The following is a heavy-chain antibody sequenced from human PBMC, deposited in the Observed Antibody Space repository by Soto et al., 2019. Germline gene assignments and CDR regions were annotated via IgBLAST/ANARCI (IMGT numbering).Heavy chain of an antibody. CDR3: ARGYRDFWSGSLGCWFDP. D-gene: IGHD3-3*01. V-gene: IGHV4-31*03. CDR1: GGSISSGGYY. J-gene: IGHJ5*02. CDR2: IYYSGST. Sequence: PSETLSLTSTVSGGSISSGGYYWSWIRQHPGKGLEWIGYIYYSGSTYYNPSLKSRVTISVDTSKNQFSLKLSSVTAADTAVYYCARGYRDFWSGSLGCWFDPWGQGTLVTVSS.